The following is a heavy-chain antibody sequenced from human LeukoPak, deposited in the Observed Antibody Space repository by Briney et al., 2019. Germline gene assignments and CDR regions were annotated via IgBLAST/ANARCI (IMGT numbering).Heavy chain of an antibody. V-gene: IGHV3-23*01. D-gene: IGHD3-3*01. Sequence: PGGSLRLSCSASGFTFSTYAMHWVRQAPGKGLEWVSAISGSGGSTYYADSVKGRFTISRDNSKNTLYLQMNSLRAEDTAVYYCAKEDYDFWSGYYTFFDYWGQGTLVTVSS. CDR3: AKEDYDFWSGYYTFFDY. J-gene: IGHJ4*02. CDR1: GFTFSTYA. CDR2: ISGSGGST.